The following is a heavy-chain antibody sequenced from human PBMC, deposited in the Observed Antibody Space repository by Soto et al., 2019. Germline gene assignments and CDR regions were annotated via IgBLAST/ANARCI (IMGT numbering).Heavy chain of an antibody. Sequence: EVQLVESGGGLVQPGGSLRLSCAASGFTFANNCMHWVRQAPGKGLEWVSRVISDGNTIDYADSVKGRFTVSRDNAKNTLYVKMNTLRAEDTAVYYCATAEVDHWGPGTLVTVSS. CDR3: ATAEVDH. J-gene: IGHJ5*02. CDR1: GFTFANNC. CDR2: VISDGNTI. V-gene: IGHV3-74*01.